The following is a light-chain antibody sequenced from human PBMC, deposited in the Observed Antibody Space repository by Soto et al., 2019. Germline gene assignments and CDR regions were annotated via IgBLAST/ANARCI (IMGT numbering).Light chain of an antibody. CDR1: SSDVGAYDY. CDR3: SSYTTSSTSVV. J-gene: IGLJ2*01. CDR2: EVS. Sequence: QSALTQPPSASGSPGQSVTISCTGTSSDVGAYDYVSWYQQHPGKAPKLMIYEVSQRPSGVPDRFSGSKSGNTASLTISGLQAEDEGDYYCSSYTTSSTSVVFGGGTKLTVL. V-gene: IGLV2-8*01.